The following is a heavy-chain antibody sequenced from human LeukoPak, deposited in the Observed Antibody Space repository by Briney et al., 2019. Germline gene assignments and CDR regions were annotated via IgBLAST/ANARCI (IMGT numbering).Heavy chain of an antibody. Sequence: GGSLRLSCAASGFTFSSYRMTWVRQAPGKGLEWVSSISSSSSYIYYADSVKGRFTISRDNSKNTLYLQMNSLRAEDTAVYYCAKGGWDYYDSSGQLDYWGQGTLVTVSS. D-gene: IGHD3-22*01. CDR2: ISSSSSYI. CDR3: AKGGWDYYDSSGQLDY. J-gene: IGHJ4*02. V-gene: IGHV3-21*04. CDR1: GFTFSSYR.